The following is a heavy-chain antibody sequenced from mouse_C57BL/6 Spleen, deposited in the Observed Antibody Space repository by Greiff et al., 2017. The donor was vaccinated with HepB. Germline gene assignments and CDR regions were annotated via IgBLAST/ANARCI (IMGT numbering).Heavy chain of an antibody. Sequence: QVQLQQSGAELVKPGASVKMSCKASGYTFTSYWITWVKQRPGQGLEWIGDIYPGSGSTNYNEKFKSKATLTVDTSSSTAYMQLSSLTSEDSAVYYCAREGNYEDYAMDYWGQGTSVTVSS. D-gene: IGHD2-1*01. CDR3: AREGNYEDYAMDY. V-gene: IGHV1-55*01. J-gene: IGHJ4*01. CDR1: GYTFTSYW. CDR2: IYPGSGST.